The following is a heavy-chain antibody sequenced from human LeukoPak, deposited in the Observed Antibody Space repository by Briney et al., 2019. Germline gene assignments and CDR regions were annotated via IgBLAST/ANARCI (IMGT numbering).Heavy chain of an antibody. D-gene: IGHD6-19*01. Sequence: ASVKVSCKASGGTFSSYAISWVRQAPGQGLEWMGGIIPIFGTANYAQKFQGRVTITADKSTSTAYMELSSLRSEDTAVYYCARGYSSGWYGAFDIWGQGTMVTVSS. CDR1: GGTFSSYA. CDR3: ARGYSSGWYGAFDI. J-gene: IGHJ3*02. V-gene: IGHV1-69*06. CDR2: IIPIFGTA.